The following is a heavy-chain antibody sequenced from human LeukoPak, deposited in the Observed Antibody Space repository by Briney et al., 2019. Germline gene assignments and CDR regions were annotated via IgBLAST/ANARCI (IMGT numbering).Heavy chain of an antibody. CDR3: ARDRRDILTGYYWFDP. CDR2: IYTSGST. CDR1: GGSISSGSYY. D-gene: IGHD3-9*01. J-gene: IGHJ5*02. Sequence: SETLSLTCTVSGGSISSGSYYWSWIRQPAGKGLEWIGRIYTSGSTNYNPSLKSRVTISVDTSKNQFSLKLSSVTAADTAVYYCARDRRDILTGYYWFDPWGQGTLVTVSS. V-gene: IGHV4-61*02.